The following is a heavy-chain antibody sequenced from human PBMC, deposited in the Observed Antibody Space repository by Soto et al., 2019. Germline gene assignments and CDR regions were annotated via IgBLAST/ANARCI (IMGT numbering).Heavy chain of an antibody. CDR3: ARGWGYDSTDYYYAY. Sequence: QVQLVQSGAEVRKPGSSVRVSCKASGGSFNRHTISWVRQAPGQGLEWMGGIIPIFGTANHAQKFQGRVRIIADESTSTVYMELSSLRSDDTAIYYCARGWGYDSTDYYYAYLGQGTLVIVSS. V-gene: IGHV1-69*01. CDR2: IIPIFGTA. CDR1: GGSFNRHT. J-gene: IGHJ4*02. D-gene: IGHD3-22*01.